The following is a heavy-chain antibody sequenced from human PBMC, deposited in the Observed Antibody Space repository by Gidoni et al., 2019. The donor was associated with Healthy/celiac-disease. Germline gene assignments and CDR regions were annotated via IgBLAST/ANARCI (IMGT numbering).Heavy chain of an antibody. D-gene: IGHD4-17*01. V-gene: IGHV1-46*01. CDR2: INHSGGST. CDR1: ASTFTSYY. J-gene: IGHJ5*02. Sequence: QVQLVQSGAEVKKPVASVKVSCKASASTFTSYYMHWVRQAPGLGLEWMGIINHSGGSTSYAQKFQGRVTMTRDTSTSTVYMELSSLRSEDTAVYYCARDHYYGDDRPNWFDPWGQGTLVTVSS. CDR3: ARDHYYGDDRPNWFDP.